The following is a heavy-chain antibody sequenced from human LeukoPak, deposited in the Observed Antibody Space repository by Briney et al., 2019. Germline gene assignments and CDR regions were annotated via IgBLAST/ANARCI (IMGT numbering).Heavy chain of an antibody. J-gene: IGHJ3*01. CDR1: GYTFTGYY. Sequence: ASVKVSCKASGYTFTGYYMHWVRQAPGQGLEWMGRINPNSGGTNYAQKFQGRVTMTRDTSISTVYMELSRLRSDDTAVYYCARPYEWGSPEAFDVWGQGTMVTVSS. CDR2: INPNSGGT. CDR3: ARPYEWGSPEAFDV. D-gene: IGHD3-16*01. V-gene: IGHV1-2*06.